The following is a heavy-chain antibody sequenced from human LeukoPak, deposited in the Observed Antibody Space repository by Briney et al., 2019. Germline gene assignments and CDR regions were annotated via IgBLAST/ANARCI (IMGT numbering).Heavy chain of an antibody. J-gene: IGHJ4*02. Sequence: GGSLRLSCAASGFTFSDYYMSWIRQAPGKGLEWVANIKQDGSEKYYVDSVKGRFTISRDNAKNSLYLQMNSLRAEDTAVYYCARGHSNYGDYFDYWGQGTLVTVSS. V-gene: IGHV3-7*01. D-gene: IGHD4-11*01. CDR3: ARGHSNYGDYFDY. CDR2: IKQDGSEK. CDR1: GFTFSDYY.